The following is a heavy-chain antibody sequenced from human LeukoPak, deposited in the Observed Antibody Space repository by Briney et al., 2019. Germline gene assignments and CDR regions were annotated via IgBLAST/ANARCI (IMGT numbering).Heavy chain of an antibody. D-gene: IGHD6-13*01. CDR3: AKGPSAAQTGYFDY. V-gene: IGHV3-9*01. Sequence: GRSLRLSCAASGFTFDDYAMHWVRQAPGKGLEWVSGISWNSGSIGYADSVKGRFTISRDNAKNSLYLQMNSLRAEDTALYYCAKGPSAAQTGYFDYWGQGTLVTVSS. CDR1: GFTFDDYA. J-gene: IGHJ4*02. CDR2: ISWNSGSI.